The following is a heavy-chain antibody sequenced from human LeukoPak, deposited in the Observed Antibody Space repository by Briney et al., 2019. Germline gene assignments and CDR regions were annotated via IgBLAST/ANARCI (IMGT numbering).Heavy chain of an antibody. CDR3: ARDAGLGSGSDN. V-gene: IGHV3-53*01. CDR1: GFTVSSNY. D-gene: IGHD3-10*01. J-gene: IGHJ4*01. Sequence: GGALRLSCAASGFTVSSNYMSWVRQAPGKGLEWVSVIYSDGSTYYADSVKGRFTISRDNSKNTLYLQMNNLRAEDTAVYYCARDAGLGSGSDNWGHGTLVTVSS. CDR2: IYSDGST.